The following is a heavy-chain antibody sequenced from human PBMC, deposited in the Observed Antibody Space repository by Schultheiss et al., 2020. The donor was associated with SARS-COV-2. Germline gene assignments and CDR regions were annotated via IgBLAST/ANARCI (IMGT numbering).Heavy chain of an antibody. D-gene: IGHD6-25*01. Sequence: ASVKVSCKASGYTFTSYGISWVRQAPGQGLEWMGWMNPNSGNTGYAQKFQGRVTMTRDTSISTAYMELSRLRSDDTAVYYCAREEAGYAFDIWGQGTMVTVSS. J-gene: IGHJ3*02. CDR2: MNPNSGNT. CDR3: AREEAGYAFDI. V-gene: IGHV1-8*02. CDR1: GYTFTSYG.